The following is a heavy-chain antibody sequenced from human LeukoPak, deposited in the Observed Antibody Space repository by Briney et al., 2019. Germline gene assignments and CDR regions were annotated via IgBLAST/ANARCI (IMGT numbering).Heavy chain of an antibody. CDR2: ISSSSSYI. Sequence: GGSLRLSCAASGFTFSSYSMNWVRQAPGKGLEWVSSISSSSSYIYYADSVKGRFTISRDNSKNTLYLQMNSLRAEDTALYYCAKPAKTDYADYWGQGTLVTVSS. CDR1: GFTFSSYS. D-gene: IGHD1-14*01. J-gene: IGHJ4*02. V-gene: IGHV3-21*04. CDR3: AKPAKTDYADY.